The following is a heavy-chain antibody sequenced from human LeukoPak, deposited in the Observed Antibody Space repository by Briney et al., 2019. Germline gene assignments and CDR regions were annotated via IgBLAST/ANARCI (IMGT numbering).Heavy chain of an antibody. Sequence: SETLSPTCTVSGASISSSYCTWIRQPAGEGLEWIGRISSGGSTTYNPSFKSRVTMSLDTSKNQFSLKLSSVTAADTAVYYCARHYFCSGTTCYDNFFDPWGQGTLVTVSS. CDR2: ISSGGST. J-gene: IGHJ5*02. V-gene: IGHV4-4*07. D-gene: IGHD2-2*01. CDR3: ARHYFCSGTTCYDNFFDP. CDR1: GASISSSY.